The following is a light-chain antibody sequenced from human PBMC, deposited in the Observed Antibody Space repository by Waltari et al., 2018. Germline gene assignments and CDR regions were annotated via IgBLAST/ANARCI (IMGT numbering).Light chain of an antibody. CDR2: AAS. CDR3: QNHERLPAT. Sequence: VLTQSPGTLSLSPGEKATLSCRASQSISKYLVWYQQRPGHAPRLLIFAASTRAPRVPYRFSGSGYGTDFTLTISRLEPEDFAVYYCQNHERLPATFGQGTKVEIK. J-gene: IGKJ1*01. V-gene: IGKV3-20*01. CDR1: QSISKY.